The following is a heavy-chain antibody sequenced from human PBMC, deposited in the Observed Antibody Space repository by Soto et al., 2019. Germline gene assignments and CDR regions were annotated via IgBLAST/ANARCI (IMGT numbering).Heavy chain of an antibody. D-gene: IGHD2-2*01. Sequence: GGSLRLSCAASGLTFSSYAMSWVRQAPGKGLEWVSAISGTGDSTHYADSVKGRFTISRDNSKNTLNLQMNSLRAEDTAVYYCAKHAPSSVRDGFDIWGQGTMVTVSS. CDR2: ISGTGDST. V-gene: IGHV3-23*01. J-gene: IGHJ3*02. CDR1: GLTFSSYA. CDR3: AKHAPSSVRDGFDI.